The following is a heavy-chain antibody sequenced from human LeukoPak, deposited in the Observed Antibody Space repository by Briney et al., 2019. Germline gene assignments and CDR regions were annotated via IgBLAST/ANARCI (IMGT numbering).Heavy chain of an antibody. CDR1: GYTFTTYD. Sequence: ASVKVSCKASGYTFTTYDIGWVRQASGQGLEWMGWVKTYSGNTTYAQKFQGRVTMTRDTSISTAYMELNSLRSEDTAVYYCARVAYTTSWNNDYWGQGTLVTVSS. V-gene: IGHV1-8*01. CDR2: VKTYSGNT. J-gene: IGHJ4*02. D-gene: IGHD1/OR15-1a*01. CDR3: ARVAYTTSWNNDY.